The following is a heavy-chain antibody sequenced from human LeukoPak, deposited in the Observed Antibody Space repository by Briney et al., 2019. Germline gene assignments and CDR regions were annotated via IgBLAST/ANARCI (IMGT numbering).Heavy chain of an antibody. CDR1: GFTFSSYD. CDR3: ARGFYGDSSYYYYYMDV. V-gene: IGHV3-13*01. Sequence: PGGSLRLSCAASGFTFSSYDMHWVRQATGKGLEWVSAIGTAGDTYYPGSVKSRFTISRENAKNSLYLQMNSLRAGDTAVYYCARGFYGDSSYYYYYMDVWGKGTTVTVSS. CDR2: IGTAGDT. D-gene: IGHD3-22*01. J-gene: IGHJ6*03.